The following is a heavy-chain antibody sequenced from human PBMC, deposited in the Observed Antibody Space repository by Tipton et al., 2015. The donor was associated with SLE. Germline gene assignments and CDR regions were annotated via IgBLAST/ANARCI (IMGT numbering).Heavy chain of an antibody. CDR3: AGGLYTRDLYYCLGV. Sequence: LRLSCAVYGGSFSNYYWSWIRQSPGKGLEWMGEVSHSGSTDYNPPFKNRVTISVDKSKNQLSLNLMSVTAADAAVYYCAGGLYTRDLYYCLGVWGLGITFTGSS. J-gene: IGHJ6*02. V-gene: IGHV4-34*01. CDR2: VSHSGST. CDR1: GGSFSNYY.